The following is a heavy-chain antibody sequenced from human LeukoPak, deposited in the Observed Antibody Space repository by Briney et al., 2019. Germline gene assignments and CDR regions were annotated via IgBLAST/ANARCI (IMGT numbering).Heavy chain of an antibody. J-gene: IGHJ3*02. V-gene: IGHV3-30*03. CDR2: ISYDGKNK. CDR3: ARHAPNSSSSDAFDI. Sequence: GRSLRLSCTASAFTFSSYGVHWVRQAPGKVLEWLAVISYDGKNKYYADSVKGRFTISRDNSKSTLYLEMNSLRTEDTAVYYCARHAPNSSSSDAFDIWGQGTMVTVSS. CDR1: AFTFSSYG. D-gene: IGHD6-6*01.